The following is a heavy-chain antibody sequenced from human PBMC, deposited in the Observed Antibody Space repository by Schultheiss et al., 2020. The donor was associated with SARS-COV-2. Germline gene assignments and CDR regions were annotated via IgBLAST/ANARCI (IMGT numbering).Heavy chain of an antibody. CDR2: IGGVDGIT. D-gene: IGHD3-22*01. CDR3: AKHRGYYSDSPGCDS. Sequence: GESLKISCAASGFTFSSYAKHWVRQAPGKGLEWVSTIGGVDGITYFADSVKGRFTVSSDNSNNILFLQMNSLRAEDTAVYYCAKHRGYYSDSPGCDSWGQGRLVTVSS. CDR1: GFTFSSYA. V-gene: IGHV3-23*01. J-gene: IGHJ4*02.